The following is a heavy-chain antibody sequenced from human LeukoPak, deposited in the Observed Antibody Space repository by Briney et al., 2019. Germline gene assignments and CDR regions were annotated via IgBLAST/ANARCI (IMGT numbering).Heavy chain of an antibody. CDR3: ARKGITIFGVVTYMDV. J-gene: IGHJ6*03. D-gene: IGHD3-3*01. CDR1: GGSLSGYY. CDR2: INHSGST. V-gene: IGHV4-34*01. Sequence: PSETLSLTCAVYGGSLSGYYWSWIRQPPGKGLEWIGEINHSGSTNYNPSLKSRVTISVDTSKNQFSLKLSSVTAADTAVYYCARKGITIFGVVTYMDVWGKGTTVTVSS.